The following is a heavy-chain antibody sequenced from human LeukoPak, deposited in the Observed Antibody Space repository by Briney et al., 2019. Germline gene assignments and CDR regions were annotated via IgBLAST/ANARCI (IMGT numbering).Heavy chain of an antibody. CDR1: GGSISTFY. CDR2: ISTDGTT. Sequence: SETLSLTCTVSGGSISTFYWSWIRQSAGKGLEWIGLISTDGTTNYNPSLKSRASLSVDPSKNQFSLILSSVTAADTAVYYCARDLITPPYNWFDPWGQGTLVTVSS. V-gene: IGHV4-4*07. J-gene: IGHJ5*02. CDR3: ARDLITPPYNWFDP.